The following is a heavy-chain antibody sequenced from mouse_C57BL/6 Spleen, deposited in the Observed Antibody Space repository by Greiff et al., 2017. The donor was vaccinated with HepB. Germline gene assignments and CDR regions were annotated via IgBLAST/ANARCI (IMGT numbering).Heavy chain of an antibody. CDR1: GYTFTDYN. Sequence: EVQLQQSGPELVKPGASVKMSCKASGYTFTDYNMHWVKQSHGKSLEWIGYINPNNGGTSYNQKFKGKATLTVNKSSSTAYMELRSLTSEDSAVYYCARGGYYGSSRAWFAYWGQGTLVTVSA. CDR2: INPNNGGT. D-gene: IGHD1-1*01. J-gene: IGHJ3*01. CDR3: ARGGYYGSSRAWFAY. V-gene: IGHV1-22*01.